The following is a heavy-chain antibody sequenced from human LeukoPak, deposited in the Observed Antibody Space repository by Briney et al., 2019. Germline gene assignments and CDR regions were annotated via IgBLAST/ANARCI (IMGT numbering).Heavy chain of an antibody. Sequence: SETLSLTCAVYGGSFSGYYWSWIRQPPGKGLEWIGEINHSGSTNYNPSLKSRVTISVDTSKNQFSLKLSSVTAADTAVYYCASLYCSSTSCYVDEFDPWGQGTLVTVSS. V-gene: IGHV4-34*01. CDR3: ASLYCSSTSCYVDEFDP. CDR1: GGSFSGYY. D-gene: IGHD2-2*01. CDR2: INHSGST. J-gene: IGHJ5*02.